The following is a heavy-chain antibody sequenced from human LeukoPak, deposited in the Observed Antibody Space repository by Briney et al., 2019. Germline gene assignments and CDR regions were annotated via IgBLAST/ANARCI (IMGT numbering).Heavy chain of an antibody. CDR3: ARGYAYFDY. V-gene: IGHV1-2*02. J-gene: IGHJ4*02. D-gene: IGHD2-2*01. CDR1: GYTLTDYY. Sequence: ASVKVSCKASGYTLTDYYVHWVRLAPGQGHEWMGWFNPNSGGTNYAQKFQGRVTMTRDTSINTAYMELSRLTSDDTAVYYCARGYAYFDYWGQGTLVTVSS. CDR2: FNPNSGGT.